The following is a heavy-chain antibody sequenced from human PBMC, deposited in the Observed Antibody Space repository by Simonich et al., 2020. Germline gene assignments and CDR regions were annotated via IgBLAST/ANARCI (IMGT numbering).Heavy chain of an antibody. J-gene: IGHJ3*02. Sequence: QVKLVQSGAEVKKPGASVKVSCKASGYTFTGYYMHWVQQAPGQGLGWMGWINPNSGGTNYEQKFQGRVTMTRDTSISTAYMELSRLRSDDTAVYYCARVRFEAFDIWGQGTMVTVSS. V-gene: IGHV1-2*02. CDR1: GYTFTGYY. CDR3: ARVRFEAFDI. CDR2: INPNSGGT.